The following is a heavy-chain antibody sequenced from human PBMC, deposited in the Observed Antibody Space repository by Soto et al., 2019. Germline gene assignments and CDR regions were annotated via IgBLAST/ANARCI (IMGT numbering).Heavy chain of an antibody. D-gene: IGHD2-2*01. CDR2: INHSGST. CDR3: ARGLLGYCSSTSCYGYYYYGMDV. CDR1: GGSFSGYY. V-gene: IGHV4-34*01. Sequence: SETLSLTCSVYGGSFSGYYWSWIRQPPGKGLEWIGEINHSGSTNYNPSLKSRVTISVDTSKNQFSLKLSSVTAADTAVYYCARGLLGYCSSTSCYGYYYYGMDVWGQGTTVTVSS. J-gene: IGHJ6*02.